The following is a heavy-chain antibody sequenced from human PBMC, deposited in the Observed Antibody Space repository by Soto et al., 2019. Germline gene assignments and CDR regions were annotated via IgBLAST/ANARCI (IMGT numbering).Heavy chain of an antibody. CDR2: INPSGESR. J-gene: IGHJ5*02. CDR1: GFSFSDYF. CDR3: ARDNSQNYGTPADSSWFHP. Sequence: ASVKVSCKASGFSFSDYFMHWVREAPGQGRPWMGKINPSGESRNYTQKFQGRVTITRDTSTSTVYMDLSRLSDEDTAVYYCARDNSQNYGTPADSSWFHPWGQGTPVTVSS. V-gene: IGHV1-46*01. D-gene: IGHD3-22*01.